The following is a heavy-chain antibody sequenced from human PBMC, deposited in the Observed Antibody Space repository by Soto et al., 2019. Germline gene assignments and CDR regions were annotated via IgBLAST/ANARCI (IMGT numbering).Heavy chain of an antibody. V-gene: IGHV3-30*18. J-gene: IGHJ4*02. CDR1: GFTFSSYG. CDR2: ISYDGSNK. Sequence: QVQLVESGGGVVQPGRSMRLSCAASGFTFSSYGMHWVRQAPGKGLEWVAVISYDGSNKYYADSVKGRFTISRDNSKNTLHLQMNSLRAEDTAVYYCAKGGSYYAADYWGQGTLVTVSS. CDR3: AKGGSYYAADY. D-gene: IGHD1-26*01.